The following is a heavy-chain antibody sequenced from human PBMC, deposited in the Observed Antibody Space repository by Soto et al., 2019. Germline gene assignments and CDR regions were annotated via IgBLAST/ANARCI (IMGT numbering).Heavy chain of an antibody. CDR2: INPSGGST. Sequence: ASVKVSCKASGYTFTSYYMHWVRQAPGQGLEWMGIINPSGGSTSYAQKFQGRVTMTRDTSTSTVYMELSSLRSEDTAVYYCARYDSSGFPGFDDYCDGMDFCGRGTTVTVSS. V-gene: IGHV1-46*01. CDR3: ARYDSSGFPGFDDYCDGMDF. J-gene: IGHJ6*02. D-gene: IGHD3-22*01. CDR1: GYTFTSYY.